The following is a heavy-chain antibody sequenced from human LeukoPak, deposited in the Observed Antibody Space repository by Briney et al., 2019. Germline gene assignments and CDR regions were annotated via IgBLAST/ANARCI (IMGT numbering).Heavy chain of an antibody. Sequence: AAVKVSCTASGYTFTSYGISWVRQAPGQGLEWMGCISTNSGNTNYAQKLQGRVTMTTDTSTSKAYMELRSLRSDDTAVYYGARGTPGDDYVWGSPPEFDYWGEGALVTVS. J-gene: IGHJ4*02. CDR3: ARGTPGDDYVWGSPPEFDY. CDR1: GYTFTSYG. D-gene: IGHD3-16*01. CDR2: ISTNSGNT. V-gene: IGHV1-18*01.